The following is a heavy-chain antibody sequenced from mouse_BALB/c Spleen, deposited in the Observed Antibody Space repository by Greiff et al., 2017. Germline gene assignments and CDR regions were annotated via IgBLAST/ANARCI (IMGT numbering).Heavy chain of an antibody. V-gene: IGHV5-6-3*01. J-gene: IGHJ2*01. CDR3: ARDGPHFDY. CDR2: INSNGGST. Sequence: EVKLMESGGGLVQPGGSLKLSCAASGFTFSSYGMSWVRQTPDKRLELVATINSNGGSTYYPDSVKGRFTISRDNAKNTLYLQMSSLKSEDTAMYYCARDGPHFDYWGQGTTLTVSS. CDR1: GFTFSSYG.